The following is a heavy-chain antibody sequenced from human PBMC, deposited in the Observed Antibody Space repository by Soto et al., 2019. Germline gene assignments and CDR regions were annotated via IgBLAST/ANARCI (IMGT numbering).Heavy chain of an antibody. Sequence: GASVKVSCKAPGYTFTSYGISWVRQAPGQGLEWMGWISAYNGNTNYAQKLQGRVTMTTDTSTSTAYMELRSLRSDDTAVYYCARVRDLYSNYDRMDVWGQGTTVTVSS. V-gene: IGHV1-18*04. D-gene: IGHD4-4*01. CDR1: GYTFTSYG. CDR3: ARVRDLYSNYDRMDV. CDR2: ISAYNGNT. J-gene: IGHJ6*02.